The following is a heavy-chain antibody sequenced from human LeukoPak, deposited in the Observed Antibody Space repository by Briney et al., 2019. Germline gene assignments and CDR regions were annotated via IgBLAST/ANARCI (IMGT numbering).Heavy chain of an antibody. CDR3: ATNLQWSPFDAFDI. CDR2: IYYSGST. CDR1: GGSISSYY. D-gene: IGHD3-3*01. Sequence: SETLSLTCTVSGGSISSYYWSWIRQPPGKGLEWIGYIYYSGSTNYNPSLKSRVTISVDTSKNQFSLKLSSVTAADTAVYYCATNLQWSPFDAFDIWGQGTMVTVSS. J-gene: IGHJ3*02. V-gene: IGHV4-59*01.